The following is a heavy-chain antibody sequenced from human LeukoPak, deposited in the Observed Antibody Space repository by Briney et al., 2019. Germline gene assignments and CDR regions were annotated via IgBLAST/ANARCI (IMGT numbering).Heavy chain of an antibody. CDR1: GGTFSSYA. Sequence: GASVKVSCKASGGTFSSYAISWVRQAPGQGLEWMGGIIPIFGTANHAQKFQGRVTITTDESTSTAYMELSSLRSEDTAVYYCAAGLGELSANDYWGQGTLVTVSS. D-gene: IGHD3-16*02. V-gene: IGHV1-69*05. J-gene: IGHJ4*02. CDR2: IIPIFGTA. CDR3: AAGLGELSANDY.